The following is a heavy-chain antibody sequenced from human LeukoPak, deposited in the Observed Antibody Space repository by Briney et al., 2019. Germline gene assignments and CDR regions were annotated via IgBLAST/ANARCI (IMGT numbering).Heavy chain of an antibody. Sequence: SETLSLTCTVSVGFLSSYYWIWPPQPAGKGLEWIRRIYMTGSTNYNPTLKSRVIMSVDTSKNQFSLKLNSVTAADTAVYYCATGGFGAGWYFDLWGRGSRVTVSS. CDR2: IYMTGST. CDR1: VGFLSSYY. CDR3: ATGGFGAGWYFDL. D-gene: IGHD3-22*01. J-gene: IGHJ2*01. V-gene: IGHV4-4*07.